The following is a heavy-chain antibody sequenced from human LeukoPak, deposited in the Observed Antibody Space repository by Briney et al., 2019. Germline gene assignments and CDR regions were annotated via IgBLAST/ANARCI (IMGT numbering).Heavy chain of an antibody. CDR1: GNYW. CDR3: AKAKTVTTTPTLDY. D-gene: IGHD4-17*01. J-gene: IGHJ4*02. CDR2: ISWNSGSI. V-gene: IGHV3-9*01. Sequence: PGGSLRLSCAASGNYWMHWVRQAPGKGLEWVSGISWNSGSIGYADSVKGRFTISRDNAKNSLYLQMNSLRAEDTALYYCAKAKTVTTTPTLDYWGQGTLVTVSS.